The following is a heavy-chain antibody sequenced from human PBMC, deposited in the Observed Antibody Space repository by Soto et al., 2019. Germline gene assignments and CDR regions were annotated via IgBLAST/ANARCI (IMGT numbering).Heavy chain of an antibody. V-gene: IGHV3-30-3*01. D-gene: IGHD6-25*01. J-gene: IGHJ6*02. Sequence: GGSLRLSCAASGFTFSSYAMHWVRQAPGKGLEWVAVISYDGSNKYYADSVKGRFTISRDNSKNTLYLQMNSLRAEDTAVYYCARPLESGRGSQVWVYYYYGMDVWGQGPRSPSP. CDR3: ARPLESGRGSQVWVYYYYGMDV. CDR2: ISYDGSNK. CDR1: GFTFSSYA.